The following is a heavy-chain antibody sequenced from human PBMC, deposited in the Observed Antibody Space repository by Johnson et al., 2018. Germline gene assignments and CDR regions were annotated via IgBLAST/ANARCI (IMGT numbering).Heavy chain of an antibody. D-gene: IGHD4-23*01. CDR1: GFTFSSYA. J-gene: IGHJ3*02. CDR3: ARFPFRYGGKSRGGAFDI. V-gene: IGHV3-30-3*01. Sequence: QVQLVESGGGVVQPGRSLRLSCAASGFTFSSYAMHWVRQAPGKGLEWVAVISYDGSNKYYADSVKGRFTISRDNSKNTLYLQMNSLRAEDTAVYYCARFPFRYGGKSRGGAFDIGGQGTMVTVSS. CDR2: ISYDGSNK.